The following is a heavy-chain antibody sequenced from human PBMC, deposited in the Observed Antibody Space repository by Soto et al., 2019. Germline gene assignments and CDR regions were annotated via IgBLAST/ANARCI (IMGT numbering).Heavy chain of an antibody. CDR3: ARDKLAGYTASYYYYGMDV. J-gene: IGHJ6*02. D-gene: IGHD6-25*01. V-gene: IGHV3-7*05. CDR2: IKQDGSEK. Sequence: GGSLSLSCAASGFTFSSYWMSWVRQAPGKGLEWVANIKQDGSEKYYVDSVKGRFTISRDNAKNSLYLQMNSLRAEDTAVYYCARDKLAGYTASYYYYGMDVWGQGTTVTVSS. CDR1: GFTFSSYW.